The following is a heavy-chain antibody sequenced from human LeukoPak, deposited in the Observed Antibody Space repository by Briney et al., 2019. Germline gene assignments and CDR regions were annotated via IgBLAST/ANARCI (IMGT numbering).Heavy chain of an antibody. CDR3: ARGRIVDPRWGALKYYYYYYYMDV. J-gene: IGHJ6*03. V-gene: IGHV4-34*01. D-gene: IGHD1-26*01. Sequence: AETLSLTCAVYGGSFSGYYWSWIRQPPGKGLEWIGEINHSGSTNYNPALKSRVTISVDTSKNQYYLKLSPLSAADTAVYYCARGRIVDPRWGALKYYYYYYYMDVWGKGTTVTVSS. CDR2: INHSGST. CDR1: GGSFSGYY.